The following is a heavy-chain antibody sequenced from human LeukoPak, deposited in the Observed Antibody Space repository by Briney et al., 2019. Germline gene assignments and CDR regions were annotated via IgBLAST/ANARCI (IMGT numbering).Heavy chain of an antibody. CDR3: VSPSTVRY. CDR1: GFTFSSYA. V-gene: IGHV3-30*04. Sequence: GGSLRLSCAASGFTFSSYAMHWVRQAPGKGLEWVAVISYDGSNKYYADSVKGRFTISRDNSKNTLYLQMNSLRAEDTAVYYCVSPSTVRYWGQGTLVTVSS. J-gene: IGHJ4*02. CDR2: ISYDGSNK. D-gene: IGHD4-17*01.